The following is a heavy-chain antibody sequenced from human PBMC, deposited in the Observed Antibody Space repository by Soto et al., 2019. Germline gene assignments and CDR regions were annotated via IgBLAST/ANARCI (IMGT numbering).Heavy chain of an antibody. D-gene: IGHD1-1*01. J-gene: IGHJ4*02. Sequence: ASVKVSCKASGYTFTSYGISWVRQAPGPGLEWMGWISAYNGKTNYAQKLQGRVTMTTDTSTSTAYMELRSLRSEDTAVYYCTTERWKGCLGYWGQGTLVTVSS. CDR2: ISAYNGKT. V-gene: IGHV1-18*01. CDR1: GYTFTSYG. CDR3: TTERWKGCLGY.